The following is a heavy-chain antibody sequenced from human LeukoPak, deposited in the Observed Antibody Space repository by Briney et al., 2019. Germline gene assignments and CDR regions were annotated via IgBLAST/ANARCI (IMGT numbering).Heavy chain of an antibody. CDR3: ARDYIPRDYYYGMDV. D-gene: IGHD2-2*02. V-gene: IGHV1-18*01. J-gene: IGHJ6*02. CDR2: ISAYNGNT. CDR1: GYTFTSYG. Sequence: GASVKVSCKASGYTFTSYGISWVRQAPGQGLEWMGWISAYNGNTNYAQKLQGRVTMTTDTSTSTAYMELRSLRSDDTAVYYCARDYIPRDYYYGMDVWGQGATVTVSS.